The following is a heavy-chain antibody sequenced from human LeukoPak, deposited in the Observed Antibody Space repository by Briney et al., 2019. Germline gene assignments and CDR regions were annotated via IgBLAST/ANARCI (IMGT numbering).Heavy chain of an antibody. CDR2: ISWNSGSI. CDR3: AKDAYYYGSGSYPY. V-gene: IGHV3-9*01. D-gene: IGHD3-10*01. CDR1: GFTFDDYA. Sequence: GGSLRLSCAASGFTFDDYAMHWVRQAPRKGLEWVSGISWNSGSIGYADSVKGRFTISRDNAKNSLYLQMNSLRAEDTALYYCAKDAYYYGSGSYPYWGQGTLVTVSS. J-gene: IGHJ4*02.